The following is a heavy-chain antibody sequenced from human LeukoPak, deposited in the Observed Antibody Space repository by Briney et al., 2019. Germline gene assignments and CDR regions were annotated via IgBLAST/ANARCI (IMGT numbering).Heavy chain of an antibody. CDR1: GGSISSYY. CDR3: ARVAEQLGPFDY. V-gene: IGHV4-59*01. J-gene: IGHJ4*02. D-gene: IGHD5-18*01. Sequence: SETLSLTCTVSGGSISSYYWSWIRQPPGKGLEWIGYIYYSGSTNYNPSLKSRVTISVDTSKNQFSLKLSSVTAADTAVYYCARVAEQLGPFDYWGQGTLVTVSS. CDR2: IYYSGST.